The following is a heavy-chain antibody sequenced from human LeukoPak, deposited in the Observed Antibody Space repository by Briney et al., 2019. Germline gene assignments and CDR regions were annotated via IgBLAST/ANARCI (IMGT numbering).Heavy chain of an antibody. CDR2: MYHSGTI. J-gene: IGHJ5*02. CDR3: ARVEGGCSRTSCYFDP. CDR1: GVSISSNNW. D-gene: IGHD2-2*01. V-gene: IGHV4-4*02. Sequence: SSETLSLTCTVSGVSISSNNWWNWVRQPPGKGLEWIGEMYHSGTISYNPSLKSRVTISVDNSKNQFSLKLSSVTAADTAVYYCARVEGGCSRTSCYFDPWGQGTLVTVSS.